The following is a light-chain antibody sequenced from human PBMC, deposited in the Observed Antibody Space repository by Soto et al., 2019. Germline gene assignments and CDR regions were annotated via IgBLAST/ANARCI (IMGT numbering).Light chain of an antibody. CDR3: QQRSNGPIT. Sequence: EIVLTQSPATLSLSPGERATLSCRTSQSVSSYFAWYQQKPGRAPRLLIYDASNRATGIPARFIGSGSGTDFTLTISSLEPEELAVYYCQQRSNGPITFGQGTRLEI. CDR2: DAS. V-gene: IGKV3-11*01. J-gene: IGKJ5*01. CDR1: QSVSSY.